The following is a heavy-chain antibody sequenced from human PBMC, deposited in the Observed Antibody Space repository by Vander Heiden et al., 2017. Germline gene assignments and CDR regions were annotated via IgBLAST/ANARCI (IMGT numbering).Heavy chain of an antibody. CDR1: GFTFTSSA. CDR2: IVVGSGNT. V-gene: IGHV1-58*01. J-gene: IGHJ3*02. Sequence: QMQLVQSGPEVTKPGTSVKVSCKASGFTFTSSAVQWVRQARGQRLEWIGWIVVGSGNTNYAQKFQERVTITRDMSTSTAYMELSSLRSEDTAVYYCAAVVVTDAFDIWGQGTMVTVSS. CDR3: AAVVVTDAFDI. D-gene: IGHD2-21*01.